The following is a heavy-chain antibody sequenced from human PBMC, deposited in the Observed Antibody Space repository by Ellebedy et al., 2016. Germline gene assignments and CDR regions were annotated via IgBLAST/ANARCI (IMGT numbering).Heavy chain of an antibody. V-gene: IGHV3-7*03. CDR3: ARDRVVPAANTKYYYYYGMDV. CDR2: IKQDGSEK. CDR1: GFTFSSYW. J-gene: IGHJ6*02. Sequence: GESLKISXAASGFTFSSYWMSWVRQAPGKGLEWVANIKQDGSEKYYVDSVKGRFTISRDNAKKSLYLQMNSLRAEDTAVYYCARDRVVPAANTKYYYYYGMDVWGQGTTVTVSS. D-gene: IGHD2-2*01.